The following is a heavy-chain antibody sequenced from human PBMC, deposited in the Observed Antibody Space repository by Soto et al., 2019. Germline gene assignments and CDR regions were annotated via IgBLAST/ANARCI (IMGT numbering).Heavy chain of an antibody. CDR1: GGSISSSSYY. CDR2: IYYSGST. Sequence: SETLSLTCTVSGGSISSSSYYWGWIRQPPGKGLERIGSIYYSGSTYYNPSLKSRVTISVDTSKNQFSLKLSSVTAADTAVYYCARHPRKYSSGWYPWFDPWGQGTPVTVSS. J-gene: IGHJ5*02. V-gene: IGHV4-39*01. D-gene: IGHD6-19*01. CDR3: ARHPRKYSSGWYPWFDP.